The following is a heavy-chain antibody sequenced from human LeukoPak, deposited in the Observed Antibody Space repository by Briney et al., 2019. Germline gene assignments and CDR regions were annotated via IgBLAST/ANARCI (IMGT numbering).Heavy chain of an antibody. Sequence: GGSLRLSCAASGFTFYTYAMSWVRQAPGKGLEWVANIKQDGSEKYYVDSVKGRFTISRDNAKNSLYLQMNSLRAEDTAVYYCARDPYGDYVRAYYFDYWGQGTLVTVSS. CDR2: IKQDGSEK. CDR3: ARDPYGDYVRAYYFDY. D-gene: IGHD4-17*01. J-gene: IGHJ4*02. V-gene: IGHV3-7*01. CDR1: GFTFYTYA.